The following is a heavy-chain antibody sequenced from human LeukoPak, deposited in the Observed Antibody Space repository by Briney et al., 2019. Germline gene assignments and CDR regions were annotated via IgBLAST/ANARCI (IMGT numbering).Heavy chain of an antibody. CDR3: VTCSGGSSDDAFDI. CDR2: INSDGSST. Sequence: PGGSLRLSCAASGFTFSSYWMHWVRQAPGRGLVWVSRINSDGSSTSYADSVKGRFTISRDNSKNTLYLQMNSLRAEDTAVYYCVTCSGGSSDDAFDIWGQGTMVTVSS. V-gene: IGHV3-74*01. J-gene: IGHJ3*02. CDR1: GFTFSSYW. D-gene: IGHD2-15*01.